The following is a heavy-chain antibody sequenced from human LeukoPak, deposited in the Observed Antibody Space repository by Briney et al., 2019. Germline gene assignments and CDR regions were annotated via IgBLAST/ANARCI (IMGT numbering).Heavy chain of an antibody. V-gene: IGHV4-59*11. CDR3: ARDAY. Sequence: SETLSLTCTVSGVSIGSHYWSWIRQSPGKGLEWIGCVYNSGTTVYDPSLTGRVTISVDTSKNQYSLNLRSVTAADAAVYYCARDAYWGQGILVTVSS. J-gene: IGHJ4*02. CDR2: VYNSGTT. CDR1: GVSIGSHY.